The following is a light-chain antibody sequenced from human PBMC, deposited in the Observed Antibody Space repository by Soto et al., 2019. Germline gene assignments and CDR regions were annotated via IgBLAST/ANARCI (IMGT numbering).Light chain of an antibody. Sequence: QSVLTQPASVSGSPGQSITLSCTGTSSDVGGYNYVSWYQQHPGKAPKLMIYDVSNRPSGVSNRFSGSKSGNTASLTISGLQAEHEDDYYCSSYTSSSTRVFGTGTKVTV. CDR2: DVS. CDR1: SSDVGGYNY. CDR3: SSYTSSSTRV. V-gene: IGLV2-14*01. J-gene: IGLJ1*01.